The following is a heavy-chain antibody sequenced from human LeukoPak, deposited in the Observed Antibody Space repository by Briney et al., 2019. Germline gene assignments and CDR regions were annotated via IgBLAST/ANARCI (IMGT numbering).Heavy chain of an antibody. CDR1: GFTFSSYW. Sequence: GGSLRLSCVASGFTFSSYWMHWVRQAPGKGLVWVSRISGDGRNINYADSVRGRFTISRDNAKNTLYLQMNTLRVEDTAVYYCATLHQAVKNYGSWGQGTLVTVSS. CDR2: ISGDGRNI. D-gene: IGHD3-16*01. V-gene: IGHV3-74*01. J-gene: IGHJ5*02. CDR3: ATLHQAVKNYGS.